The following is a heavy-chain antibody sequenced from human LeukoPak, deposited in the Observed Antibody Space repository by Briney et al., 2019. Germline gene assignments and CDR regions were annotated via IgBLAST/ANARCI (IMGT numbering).Heavy chain of an antibody. J-gene: IGHJ6*03. V-gene: IGHV4-59*01. Sequence: SETLSLTCAVSDGSISNSYWSWIRQPPGKGLEWIGYIYYTGRTKYNPSLKSRVTISLDTSKNQFSLKLNSVTAADTAVYYCARSGTRAYQHMDVWGKGTAVTVSS. CDR2: IYYTGRT. CDR1: DGSISNSY. CDR3: ARSGTRAYQHMDV. D-gene: IGHD2-2*01.